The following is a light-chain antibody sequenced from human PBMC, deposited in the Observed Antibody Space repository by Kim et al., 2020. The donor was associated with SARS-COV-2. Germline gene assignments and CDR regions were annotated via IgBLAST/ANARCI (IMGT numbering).Light chain of an antibody. V-gene: IGKV4-1*01. J-gene: IGKJ2*03. CDR1: QSGLYSANNKND. Sequence: RATINSKSSQSGLYSANNKNDLAWYQQKPGQPPKLLIYWASTRECGVPDRFSGSGSGTDFTLTISSLQAEDVAVYYCQQYYSTPGSFGKGTKLEI. CDR3: QQYYSTPGS. CDR2: WAS.